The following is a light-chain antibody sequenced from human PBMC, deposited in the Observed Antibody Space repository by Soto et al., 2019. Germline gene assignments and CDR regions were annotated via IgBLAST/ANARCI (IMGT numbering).Light chain of an antibody. CDR1: QSISSW. CDR2: DAS. J-gene: IGKJ2*01. V-gene: IGKV1-5*01. Sequence: DIQMTQSPSTLSASVGDRVTITCRASQSISSWLAWYQQKPGKAPKLLIYDASILESGVPPRFSGSGSGTEFTLTISSRQPDDVATYYCQQYNSYPNTFGQGTKLEIK. CDR3: QQYNSYPNT.